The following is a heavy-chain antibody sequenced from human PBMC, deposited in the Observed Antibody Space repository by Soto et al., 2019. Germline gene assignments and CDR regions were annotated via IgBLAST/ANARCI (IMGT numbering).Heavy chain of an antibody. CDR2: VHNSGSI. CDR3: ASVLSPFIVVDVYNTIDS. V-gene: IGHV4-61*01. Sequence: QVHLQESGPGLVKPSETLSLTCFVSGESVDSGRFYWSWLRQSPVKGLGWIGYVHNSGSITSNPYLESRLTMSVDTSSNQFSLNLRSEPAGHTTVYYCASVLSPFIVVDVYNTIDSWGQGSPVTVSS. J-gene: IGHJ4*02. D-gene: IGHD2-2*01. CDR1: GESVDSGRFY.